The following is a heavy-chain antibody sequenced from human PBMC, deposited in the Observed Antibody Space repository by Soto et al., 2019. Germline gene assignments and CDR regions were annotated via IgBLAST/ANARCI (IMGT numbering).Heavy chain of an antibody. V-gene: IGHV3-30*04. CDR1: GFTFSSYA. J-gene: IGHJ3*02. D-gene: IGHD3-3*01. CDR3: ARDRPRWSGSPDAFDI. CDR2: ISYDGSNK. Sequence: GGSLRLSCAASGFTFSSYAMHWVRQAPGKGLEWVAVISYDGSNKYYADSVKGRFTISRDNSKNTLYLQMNSLRAEDTAVYYCARDRPRWSGSPDAFDIWGQGTMVTVSS.